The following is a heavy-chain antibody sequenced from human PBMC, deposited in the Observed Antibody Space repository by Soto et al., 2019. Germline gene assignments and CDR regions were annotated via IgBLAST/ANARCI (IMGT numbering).Heavy chain of an antibody. D-gene: IGHD2-8*02. CDR2: INNGGS. CDR3: ARGSASKSGHLWYFDL. CDR1: GFTFVSYS. Sequence: PGGSLRLSCAASGFTFVSYSFNWVRQAPGKGLEWISYINNGGSIYAASVEGRFTISRDNAKNSLYLQTNGLGAEDTAVYYCARGSASKSGHLWYFDLWGRGTLVTVSS. J-gene: IGHJ2*01. V-gene: IGHV3-21*05.